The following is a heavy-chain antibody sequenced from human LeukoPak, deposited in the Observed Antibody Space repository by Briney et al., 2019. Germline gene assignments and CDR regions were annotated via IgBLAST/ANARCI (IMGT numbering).Heavy chain of an antibody. CDR2: IRYDGSNK. V-gene: IGHV3-30*02. J-gene: IGHJ4*02. CDR3: ARDQVRYCSGGSCYDFDY. Sequence: GGSLRLSCAASGFTFSSYGMHWVRQVPGKGLEWVAFIRYDGSNKYYADSVKGRFTISRDNSKNTLYLQMNSLRAEDTAVYYCARDQVRYCSGGSCYDFDYWGQGTLVTVSS. D-gene: IGHD2-15*01. CDR1: GFTFSSYG.